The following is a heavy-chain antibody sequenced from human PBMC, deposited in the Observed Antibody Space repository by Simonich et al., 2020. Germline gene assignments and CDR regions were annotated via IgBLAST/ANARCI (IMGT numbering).Heavy chain of an antibody. CDR3: ARGALTGDYYYMDV. J-gene: IGHJ6*03. CDR2: INPNSGGP. Sequence: QVQLVQSGAEVKKPGASVKVSCKASGYTFTGYNMHWVRQAPGQGLEWRGWINPNSGGPNYAKKFQGRVTMTRDTSISTAYMELSRLRSDDTAVYYCARGALTGDYYYMDVWGKGTTVTVSS. CDR1: GYTFTGYN. V-gene: IGHV1-2*02. D-gene: IGHD7-27*01.